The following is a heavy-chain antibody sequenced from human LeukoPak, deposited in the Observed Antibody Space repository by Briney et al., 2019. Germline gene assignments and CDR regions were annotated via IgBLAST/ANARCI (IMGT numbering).Heavy chain of an antibody. V-gene: IGHV1-2*02. CDR1: GYTFTGYY. Sequence: GASVKVSCKASGYTFTGYYMHWVRQAPGQGLEGMGWINPNSGGTNYAQKFQGRVTMTRDTSISTAYMELSRLRSDDTAVYYCARDPSVAPPGYFDYWGQGTLVTVSS. CDR3: ARDPSVAPPGYFDY. D-gene: IGHD6-19*01. J-gene: IGHJ4*02. CDR2: INPNSGGT.